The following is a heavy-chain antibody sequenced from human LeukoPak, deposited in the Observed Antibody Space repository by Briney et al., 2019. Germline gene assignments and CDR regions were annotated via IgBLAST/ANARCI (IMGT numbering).Heavy chain of an antibody. CDR1: GFTFSSYS. CDR3: ARGSYCGGGSCYDYSYYGMDV. Sequence: PGGSLRLSCAASGFTFSSYSMNWVRQAPGKGLEWLAIISYDTVNKYYLESEKGRLSISRDNSKDTLYLQINSLRAEDTAVYYCARGSYCGGGSCYDYSYYGMDVWGQGTTVTVSS. CDR2: ISYDTVNK. V-gene: IGHV3-30*03. J-gene: IGHJ6*02. D-gene: IGHD2-15*01.